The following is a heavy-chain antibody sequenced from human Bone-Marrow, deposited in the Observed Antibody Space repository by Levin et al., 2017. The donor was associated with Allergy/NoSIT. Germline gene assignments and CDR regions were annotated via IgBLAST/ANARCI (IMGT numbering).Heavy chain of an antibody. D-gene: IGHD3-9*01. CDR2: IDPEDAEI. CDR1: GYTLSEVA. Sequence: ASVKVSCKISGYTLSEVAMHWVRKAPGKGLEWMGGIDPEDAEIIYAQKFQGRVTMTEDTSTDTAYMELSSLTSEDTAVYYCAKLLTGFYYSMNVWGPGTTVTVSS. J-gene: IGHJ6*02. V-gene: IGHV1-24*01. CDR3: AKLLTGFYYSMNV.